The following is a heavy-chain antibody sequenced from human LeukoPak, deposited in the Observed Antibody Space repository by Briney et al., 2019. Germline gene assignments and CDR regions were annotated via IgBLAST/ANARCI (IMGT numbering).Heavy chain of an antibody. CDR2: INPIGGST. J-gene: IGHJ4*02. D-gene: IGHD3-22*01. CDR3: ARDRYYYDSSGYIRGISFDY. CDR1: GYTFTSYY. V-gene: IGHV1-46*01. Sequence: ASVKVSCKASGYTFTSYYMHWVRQAPGQGLEWMGIINPIGGSTSYAQKFQGRVTMTRDTSTSTVYMELSSLRSEDTAVYYCARDRYYYDSSGYIRGISFDYWGQGTLVTVSS.